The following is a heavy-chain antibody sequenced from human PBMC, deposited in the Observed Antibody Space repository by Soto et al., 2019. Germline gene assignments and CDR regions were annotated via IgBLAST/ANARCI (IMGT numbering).Heavy chain of an antibody. V-gene: IGHV1-3*01. CDR1: GYAFTDYA. CDR2: MNAGVGNT. J-gene: IGHJ4*02. Sequence: HVELVQSGADVKKPGASVTISCKASGYAFTDYALHWVREAPGQRLEWMGWMNAGVGNTLYSQKFQGRITITRDTSASTAYMELNSLKSEDTAIYYCARDTGYTFGSLNYWGPGTLVTVSS. CDR3: ARDTGYTFGSLNY. D-gene: IGHD5-18*01.